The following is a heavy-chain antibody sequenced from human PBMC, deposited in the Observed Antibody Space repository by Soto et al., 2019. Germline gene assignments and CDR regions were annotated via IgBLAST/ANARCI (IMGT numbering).Heavy chain of an antibody. CDR3: ARFRRVWGSRWTAGAGMDV. V-gene: IGHV3-33*01. D-gene: IGHD6-13*01. CDR2: IWYDGRNK. J-gene: IGHJ6*02. Sequence: QVQLVESGGGVVQPGRSLRLSCAASGFTFSSYGMHWVRQAPGTGLEWVAVIWYDGRNKYYADSVKGRFTISRDNSKNTLYLQMNSLRDEDTAVYYCARFRRVWGSRWTAGAGMDVWGQGTTVNVSS. CDR1: GFTFSSYG.